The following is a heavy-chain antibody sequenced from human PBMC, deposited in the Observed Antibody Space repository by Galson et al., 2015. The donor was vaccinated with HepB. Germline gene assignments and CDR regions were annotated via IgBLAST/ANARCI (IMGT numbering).Heavy chain of an antibody. CDR3: ARIRGYGGNPYYYYYYMDV. Sequence: PALVKPTQTLTLPCTFSGFSLSTSGMCVSWIRQPPGKALEWLALIDWDDDKYYSTSLKTRLTISKDTSKNQVVLTMTNMDPVDTATYYCARIRGYGGNPYYYYYYMDVWGKGTTVTVSS. CDR1: GFSLSTSGMC. D-gene: IGHD4-23*01. J-gene: IGHJ6*03. V-gene: IGHV2-70*01. CDR2: IDWDDDK.